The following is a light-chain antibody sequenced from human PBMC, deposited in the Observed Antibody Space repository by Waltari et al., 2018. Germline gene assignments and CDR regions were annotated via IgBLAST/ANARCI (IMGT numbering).Light chain of an antibody. Sequence: TCRASQGISSYLAWYQQKPGKAPKLLIYAASTLQSGVPSRFSGSGSGTDFTLTISSLQPEDFATYYCQQLNSYPLFTFGPGTKVDIK. V-gene: IGKV1-9*01. J-gene: IGKJ3*01. CDR3: QQLNSYPLFT. CDR2: AAS. CDR1: QGISSY.